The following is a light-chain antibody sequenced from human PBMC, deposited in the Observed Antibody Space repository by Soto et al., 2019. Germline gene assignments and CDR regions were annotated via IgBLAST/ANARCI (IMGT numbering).Light chain of an antibody. CDR1: QSISSY. Sequence: DIHMTQSPSSLSASAGDRVTIPCRASQSISSYLNWYQQKPGRAPKLLIYDASNLEAGVPSRFRGSGSGTDFTFTISRLQPEDIATYYCQQYENLPTFGQGTRLEIK. V-gene: IGKV1-33*01. J-gene: IGKJ5*01. CDR3: QQYENLPT. CDR2: DAS.